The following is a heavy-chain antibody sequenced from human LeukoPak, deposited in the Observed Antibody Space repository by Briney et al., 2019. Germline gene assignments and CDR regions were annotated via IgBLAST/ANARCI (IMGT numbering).Heavy chain of an antibody. J-gene: IGHJ4*02. Sequence: GRSLRLSCVASGFTLSNYAMHWVRQAPGKGLEWVAVISYGGNNKYYADSVRGRFTISRDNSKNTLYLQMISLRTEDTAVYYCARGQFRLSDYDSSGFDYWGQGTLVTVSS. CDR3: ARGQFRLSDYDSSGFDY. D-gene: IGHD3-22*01. V-gene: IGHV3-30*04. CDR2: ISYGGNNK. CDR1: GFTLSNYA.